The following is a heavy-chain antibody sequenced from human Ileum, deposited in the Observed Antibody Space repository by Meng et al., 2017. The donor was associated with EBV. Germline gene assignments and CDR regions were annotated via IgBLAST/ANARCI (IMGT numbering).Heavy chain of an antibody. CDR3: ARDSSSSAYSPFAY. J-gene: IGHJ4*02. Sequence: HLHQSCPGPLKPSQTLSFDWSTPEDNVSRIHAACNQIQQSPSRALELVGRKYNSSKWYNDYAVSVKSRIPINPDTSKNHFSLQLNSVTPDDTAVYYCARDSSSSAYSPFAYWGQGTLVTVSS. CDR1: EDNVSRIHAA. V-gene: IGHV6-1*01. CDR2: KYNSSKWYN. D-gene: IGHD3-22*01.